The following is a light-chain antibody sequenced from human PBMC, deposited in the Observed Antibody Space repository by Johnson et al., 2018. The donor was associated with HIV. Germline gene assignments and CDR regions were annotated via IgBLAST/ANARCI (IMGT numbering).Light chain of an antibody. CDR3: GTWDSSLNV. Sequence: QSVLTQPPSVSAAAGQKVTISCSGSSSNIGNNYVAWYQQVPGTAPKLLIYDNNRRPSGVPDRFSGSKSGTSATLGITGLQTGDEADYYCGTWDSSLNVFGTGTKVTVL. CDR2: DNN. V-gene: IGLV1-51*01. CDR1: SSNIGNNY. J-gene: IGLJ1*01.